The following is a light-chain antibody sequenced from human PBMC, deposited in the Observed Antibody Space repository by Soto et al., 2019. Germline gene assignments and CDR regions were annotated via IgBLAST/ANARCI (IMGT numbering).Light chain of an antibody. CDR3: QQRSSWPLT. J-gene: IGKJ4*01. CDR2: DAS. Sequence: EIVLTQSPATLSLSPGERATLSCRASQSVSSYLAWYQQKPGQAPRLLIYDASNRATGIPARFSGRGSGTEFTLTISSLEPEDFVVYYCQQRSSWPLTFGGGTKVEIK. V-gene: IGKV3-11*01. CDR1: QSVSSY.